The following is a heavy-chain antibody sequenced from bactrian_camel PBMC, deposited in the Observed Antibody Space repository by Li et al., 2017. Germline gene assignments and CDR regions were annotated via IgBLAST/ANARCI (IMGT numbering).Heavy chain of an antibody. J-gene: IGHJ4*01. D-gene: IGHD7*01. Sequence: VQLVESGGGSAQVGGSLTLSCKVSGCGASGCCVGWFRRAPGKEREEVARIGNDGTTTYVDSVKDRFTIPHDSDQNTLYLEMNSLKAEDTAMYYCAAAGLWWRCHFAEFNFWGQGTQVTVS. CDR3: AAAGLWWRCHFAEFNF. CDR2: IGNDGTT. V-gene: IGHV3S67*01. CDR1: GCGASGCC.